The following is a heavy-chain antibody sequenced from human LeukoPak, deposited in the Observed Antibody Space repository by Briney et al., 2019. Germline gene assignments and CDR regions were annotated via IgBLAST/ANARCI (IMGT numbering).Heavy chain of an antibody. CDR1: GFTFSSYS. J-gene: IGHJ6*02. CDR3: AREWVYGSRPLDYGMDV. Sequence: PGGSLRLSCAASGFTFSSYSMNWVRQAPGKGLEWVSSISSSSSYIYYADSVKGRFTISRDNAKNSLYLQMNSLRAEDTAVYYCAREWVYGSRPLDYGMDVWGQGTTVTVSS. V-gene: IGHV3-21*01. D-gene: IGHD6-13*01. CDR2: ISSSSSYI.